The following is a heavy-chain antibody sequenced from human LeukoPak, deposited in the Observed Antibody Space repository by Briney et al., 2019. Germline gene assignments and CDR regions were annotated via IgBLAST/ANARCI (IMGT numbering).Heavy chain of an antibody. J-gene: IGHJ4*02. CDR2: ISTYGGRT. CDR3: ARVGRYCSGGSCYGGFDY. D-gene: IGHD2-15*01. CDR1: GFTFSSYA. Sequence: GGSLRLSCSASGFTFSSYAMHWVRQAPGKGLEYVSAISTYGGRTYYADSVKGRFTISRDNAKNSLYLQMNSLRDEDTAVYYCARVGRYCSGGSCYGGFDYWGQGTLVTVSS. V-gene: IGHV3-64*04.